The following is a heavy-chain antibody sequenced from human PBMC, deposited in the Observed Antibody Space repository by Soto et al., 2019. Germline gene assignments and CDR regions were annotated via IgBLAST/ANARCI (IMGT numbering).Heavy chain of an antibody. CDR1: GYTFTSYG. J-gene: IGHJ4*02. V-gene: IGHV1-18*01. Sequence: QVQLVQSGAEVKKPGASVKVSCKASGYTFTSYGISWVRQAPGQGLEWMGWISAYNGNTNYAQNLQGRVTMTTDTPTSKAYMELRSLRSDDTAVYYCVREGYYDSSGYRRDFDYWGQGTLVTVSS. CDR3: VREGYYDSSGYRRDFDY. D-gene: IGHD3-22*01. CDR2: ISAYNGNT.